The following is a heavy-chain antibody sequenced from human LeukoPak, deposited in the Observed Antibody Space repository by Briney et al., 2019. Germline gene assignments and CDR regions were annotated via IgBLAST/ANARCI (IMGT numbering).Heavy chain of an antibody. J-gene: IGHJ4*02. CDR2: IYSDGGT. CDR3: ARDSSGPAF. CDR1: GYTVNNKY. D-gene: IGHD6-19*01. V-gene: IGHV3-53*01. Sequence: GGSLRLSCAASGYTVNNKYMSWVRQAPGKGLEWVSVIYSDGGTFYSDSVKGRFTISRDFSKNTLYLQMNSLRADDTAVYYCARDSSGPAFWGQGTLVTVSS.